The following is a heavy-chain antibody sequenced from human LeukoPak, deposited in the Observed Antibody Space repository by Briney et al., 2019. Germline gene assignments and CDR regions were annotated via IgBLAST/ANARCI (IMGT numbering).Heavy chain of an antibody. CDR3: ARLNWDDGEVSGFDQ. Sequence: GGSLRLSCTASGFSFRNTWMSWVRQAPGKGLEWVANIKQDETEIYYADSVKGRFTISRDNAKRSLYLQMNILRVEDTAVYYCARLNWDDGEVSGFDQWGQGILVTVSS. CDR2: IKQDETEI. CDR1: GFSFRNTW. V-gene: IGHV3-7*01. D-gene: IGHD1-26*01. J-gene: IGHJ5*02.